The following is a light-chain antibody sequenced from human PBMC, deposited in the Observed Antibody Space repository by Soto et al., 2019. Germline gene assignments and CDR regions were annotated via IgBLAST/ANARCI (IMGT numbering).Light chain of an antibody. J-gene: IGKJ1*01. CDR1: QGISNY. CDR2: AAS. Sequence: DIQMTQSPSSLSASVGDRVTITCRASQGISNYLAWYQQKPGKVPKLLIYAASTLQSGVPSRFSGSGSGTDFTLYFCRLHPEDVDTYYYQKYISVRLTFGKGTNVDIK. V-gene: IGKV1-27*01. CDR3: QKYISVRLT.